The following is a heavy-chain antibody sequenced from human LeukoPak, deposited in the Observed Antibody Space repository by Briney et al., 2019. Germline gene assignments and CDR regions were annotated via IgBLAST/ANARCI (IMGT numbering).Heavy chain of an antibody. CDR3: ARGGDEGGWYFGYYYYGMDV. CDR2: INPNSGGT. CDR1: GYTFTGYY. Sequence: GASVKVSCKASGYTFTGYYMHWVRQAPGQGLEWMGRINPNSGGTNHAQKFQGWVTMTRDTSISTAYMELSRLRSDDTAVYYCARGGDEGGWYFGYYYYGMDVWGQGTTVTVSS. V-gene: IGHV1-2*04. J-gene: IGHJ6*02. D-gene: IGHD6-19*01.